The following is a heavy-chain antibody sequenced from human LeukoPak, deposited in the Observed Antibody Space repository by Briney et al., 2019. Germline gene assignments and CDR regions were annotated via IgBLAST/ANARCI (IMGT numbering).Heavy chain of an antibody. V-gene: IGHV4-59*12. CDR2: IYYSGST. CDR1: GDSISIYY. J-gene: IGHJ4*02. CDR3: AGGQWLVWGVY. D-gene: IGHD6-19*01. Sequence: SETLSLTCTVSGDSISIYYWSWIRQPPGKALEWIGYIYYSGSTNYNPSLKSRVTISVDTSKNQLSLKLSSVTVADTAVYYCAGGQWLVWGVYWGQGTLVTVSS.